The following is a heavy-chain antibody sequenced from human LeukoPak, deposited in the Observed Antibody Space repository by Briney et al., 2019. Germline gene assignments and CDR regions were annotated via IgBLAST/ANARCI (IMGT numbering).Heavy chain of an antibody. CDR2: IVVGSGDT. CDR1: GFTFASSI. Sequence: ASVKVSCEASGFTFASSIIQWVRQARGHRLEWIGWIVVGSGDTIYAQRFQERVTITRDVSAGTAYMELSSLRSEDTAVYYCARDGGSIAPIPDYWGQGTLVTVSS. V-gene: IGHV1-58*02. D-gene: IGHD6-6*01. CDR3: ARDGGSIAPIPDY. J-gene: IGHJ4*02.